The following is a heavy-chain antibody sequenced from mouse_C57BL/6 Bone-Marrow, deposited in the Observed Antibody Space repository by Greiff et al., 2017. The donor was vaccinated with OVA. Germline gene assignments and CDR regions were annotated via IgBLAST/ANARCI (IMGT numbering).Heavy chain of an antibody. Sequence: QVQLQQSGAELARPGASVKLSCKASGYTFTSYGISWVKQRTGQGLEWIGEIYPRSGNTYYNEKFKGKATLTADKSSSTAYMELCSLTSEDSAVYFCARRNYYGYPWFAYWGQGTLVTVSA. CDR2: IYPRSGNT. J-gene: IGHJ3*01. CDR3: ARRNYYGYPWFAY. D-gene: IGHD2-2*01. V-gene: IGHV1-81*01. CDR1: GYTFTSYG.